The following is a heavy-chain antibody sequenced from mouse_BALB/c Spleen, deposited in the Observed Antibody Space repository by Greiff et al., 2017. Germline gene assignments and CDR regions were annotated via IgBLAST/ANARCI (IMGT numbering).Heavy chain of an antibody. CDR3: ARGGITTVVAGGYYAMDY. D-gene: IGHD1-1*01. Sequence: QVQLQQPGAELVKPGASVKLSCKASGYTFTSYWMHWVKQRPGRGLEWIGRIDPNSGGTKYNEKFKSKATLTVDKPSSTAYMQLSSLTSEDSAVYYCARGGITTVVAGGYYAMDYWGQGTSVTVSS. J-gene: IGHJ4*01. CDR1: GYTFTSYW. V-gene: IGHV1-62-3*01. CDR2: IDPNSGGT.